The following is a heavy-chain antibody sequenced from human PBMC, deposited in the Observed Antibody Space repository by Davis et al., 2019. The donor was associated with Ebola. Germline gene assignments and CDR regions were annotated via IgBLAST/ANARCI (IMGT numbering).Heavy chain of an antibody. J-gene: IGHJ4*02. Sequence: GGSLRLSCAASGFTVSSNYMSWVRQAPGKRLGWVSVIYSGGSTYYADSVKGRFTISRDNSKNTLYLQMNSLRAEDTAVYYCARLVAYCGGDCPGDYWGQGTLVTVSS. CDR3: ARLVAYCGGDCPGDY. CDR2: IYSGGST. V-gene: IGHV3-53*01. CDR1: GFTVSSNY. D-gene: IGHD2-21*01.